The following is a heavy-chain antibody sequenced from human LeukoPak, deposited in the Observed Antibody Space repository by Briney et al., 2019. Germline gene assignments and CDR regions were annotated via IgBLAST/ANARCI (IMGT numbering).Heavy chain of an antibody. D-gene: IGHD4-17*01. J-gene: IGHJ4*02. CDR3: ARVDTATTLFPF. Sequence: GGSLRLSCAASGFTFSNYWMHWVRQAPGKGLVWVSRINSDGSSTNYADSVKGRFTISRDNAKNTLYLQMNSLRADDTGMYYCARVDTATTLFPFWGQGILVTVSS. CDR2: INSDGSST. CDR1: GFTFSNYW. V-gene: IGHV3-74*01.